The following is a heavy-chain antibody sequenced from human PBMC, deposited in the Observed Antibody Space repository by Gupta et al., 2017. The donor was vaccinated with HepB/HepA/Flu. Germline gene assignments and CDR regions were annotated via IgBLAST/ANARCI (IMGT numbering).Heavy chain of an antibody. Sequence: EVKVVESGGGLVQPGGSLRLSCAAYGFTFSSSSMNWVRQAPGKGLEWVSYISGSTSIVCYADSVKGRFTISRENAKNSLYLQMSNLRDEDTAVYYWAIDLNWAFDYWGQGTLVTVSS. CDR3: AIDLNWAFDY. CDR1: GFTFSSSS. CDR2: ISGSTSIV. J-gene: IGHJ4*02. V-gene: IGHV3-48*02. D-gene: IGHD7-27*01.